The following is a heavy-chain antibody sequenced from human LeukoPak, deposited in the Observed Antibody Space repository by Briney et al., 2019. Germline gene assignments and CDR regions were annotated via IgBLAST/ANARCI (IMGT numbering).Heavy chain of an antibody. CDR1: GGTFSSYA. D-gene: IGHD1-26*01. J-gene: IGHJ4*02. V-gene: IGHV1-69*05. CDR2: IIPIFGTA. CDR3: ARDGVVGATNHYFDY. Sequence: GASVKVSCKASGGTFSSYAISWVRQAPGQGLEWMGGIIPIFGTANYAQKFQGRVTITTDESTSTAYMELSSLRSEDTAVYYCARDGVVGATNHYFDYWGQGTLVTVSS.